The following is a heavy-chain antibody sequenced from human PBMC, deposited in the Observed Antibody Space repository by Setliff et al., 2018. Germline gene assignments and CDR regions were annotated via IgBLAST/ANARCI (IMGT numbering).Heavy chain of an antibody. Sequence: ASVKVSCKASGYAFGSSGISWVRQAPGQGLEWMGWISAYNGYIVYAQKFQGRVTMTTDTSTTTAYMEVRGLRSDDTAVYYCARDRKEIVVKPPAASLDYWGQGTQVTAPQ. CDR3: ARDRKEIVVKPPAASLDY. J-gene: IGHJ4*02. CDR2: ISAYNGYI. CDR1: GYAFGSSG. D-gene: IGHD2-2*01. V-gene: IGHV1-18*01.